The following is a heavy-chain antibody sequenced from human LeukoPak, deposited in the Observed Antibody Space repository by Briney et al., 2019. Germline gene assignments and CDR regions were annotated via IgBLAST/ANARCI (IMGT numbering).Heavy chain of an antibody. Sequence: GGSLRLSCAASGFTFSDYGMHWVRQAPGKGLEWVAFIRFDGSNKYYADSVRGRFTISRDNSKNTLFLQMNSLRAEDTAVYYCAKNEGETFDYWGQGTLVTVSS. J-gene: IGHJ4*02. V-gene: IGHV3-30*02. CDR1: GFTFSDYG. CDR2: IRFDGSNK. D-gene: IGHD3-10*01. CDR3: AKNEGETFDY.